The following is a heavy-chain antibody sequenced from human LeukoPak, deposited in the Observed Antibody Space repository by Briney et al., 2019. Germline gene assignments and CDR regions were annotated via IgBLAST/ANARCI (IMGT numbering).Heavy chain of an antibody. CDR1: GYTFTSYD. V-gene: IGHV1-8*01. Sequence: ASVKVSCKAFGYTFTSYDINWVRQATGQGLEWMGWMNPNSGNTGYAQKFQGRVTMTRNTSISTAYMELSSLRSEDTAVYYCARGVWEDSGGNYMDVWGKGTTVTVSS. CDR3: ARGVWEDSGGNYMDV. J-gene: IGHJ6*03. D-gene: IGHD3-10*01. CDR2: MNPNSGNT.